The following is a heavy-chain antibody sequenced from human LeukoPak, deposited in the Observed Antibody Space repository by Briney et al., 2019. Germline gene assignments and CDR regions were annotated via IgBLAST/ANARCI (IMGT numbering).Heavy chain of an antibody. CDR2: IWYDGSNK. CDR3: ARDVGEHDYGDYGWFDP. Sequence: WGSLRLSCAASGFTFSSYGMHWVRQAPGKGLEWVAVIWYDGSNKYYADSVKGRFTISRDNAKNTLYLQMNSLRAEDTAVYYCARDVGEHDYGDYGWFDPWGQGTLVTVSS. D-gene: IGHD4-17*01. CDR1: GFTFSSYG. V-gene: IGHV3-33*01. J-gene: IGHJ5*02.